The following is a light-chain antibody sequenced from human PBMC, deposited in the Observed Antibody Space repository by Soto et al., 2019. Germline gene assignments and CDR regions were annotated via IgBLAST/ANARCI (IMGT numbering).Light chain of an antibody. CDR2: AAS. Sequence: DIQMTQSPSSLSASVGDRVTITCRASHSIGTYLNWYQQKPGKAPKFLIYAASTLRIGVPSRFSGSGSGTYFTLTISDLQPEDFASYYCQHREAFGQGTKVEIK. CDR3: QHREA. J-gene: IGKJ1*01. CDR1: HSIGTY. V-gene: IGKV1-39*01.